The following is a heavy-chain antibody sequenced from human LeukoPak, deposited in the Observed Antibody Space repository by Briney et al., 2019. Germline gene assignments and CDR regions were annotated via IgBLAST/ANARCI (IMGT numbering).Heavy chain of an antibody. V-gene: IGHV5-51*01. CDR2: IYPGEDDI. CDR3: ARVRRVAGRSYFDY. D-gene: IGHD6-19*01. J-gene: IGHJ4*02. Sequence: GESLKISCKGSGYSFRDYWIGWVRQMPGKGLEWMGIIYPGEDDIRYSPSFQGQVTLSADKSISTAYLQWSSLKASDTAMYYCARVRRVAGRSYFDYWGQGTLVTVSS. CDR1: GYSFRDYW.